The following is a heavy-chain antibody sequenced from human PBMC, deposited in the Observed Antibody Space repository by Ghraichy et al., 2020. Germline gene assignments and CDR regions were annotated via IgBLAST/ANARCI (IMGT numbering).Heavy chain of an antibody. J-gene: IGHJ6*02. D-gene: IGHD4-23*01. CDR2: ITSSSRTK. CDR1: GFTFGSYS. CDR3: GRASRVVRFFYYDGMDV. V-gene: IGHV3-48*02. Sequence: GGSLRLSCVGSGFTFGSYSMNWVRQSPGKGLEWVSYITSSSRTKSYADSVKGRFTISRDNAQNSLYLQMNSLRDEDTAVYYCGRASRVVRFFYYDGMDVWGQGTTVTVSS.